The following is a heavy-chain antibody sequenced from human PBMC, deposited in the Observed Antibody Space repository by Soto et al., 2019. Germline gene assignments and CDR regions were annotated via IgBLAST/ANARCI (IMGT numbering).Heavy chain of an antibody. D-gene: IGHD3-22*01. CDR3: ARGIITMIVVDSNWFDP. CDR2: IYYSGST. V-gene: IGHV4-31*11. CDR1: GGSISSGGYY. J-gene: IGHJ5*02. Sequence: PSETLSLTCAVSGGSISSGGYYWSWIRQHPGKGLEWIGYIYYSGSTYYNPSLKSRVTISVDTSKNQFSLKLSSVTAADTAVYYCARGIITMIVVDSNWFDPWGQGTLVTVSS.